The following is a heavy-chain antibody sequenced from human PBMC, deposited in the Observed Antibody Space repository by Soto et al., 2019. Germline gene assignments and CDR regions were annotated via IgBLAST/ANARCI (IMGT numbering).Heavy chain of an antibody. CDR1: GFPFNTHG. Sequence: PGGSLRLSCVASGFPFNTHGMAWVRQAPGKGLEWVSGISGGGDRTQYADGVKGRFTISRDNSKNTVDLQMTSLRAEDTATYYCAKTATYDYVWGDYRYFFDHWGQGTVVTVYS. CDR2: ISGGGDRT. J-gene: IGHJ4*02. CDR3: AKTATYDYVWGDYRYFFDH. D-gene: IGHD3-16*02. V-gene: IGHV3-23*01.